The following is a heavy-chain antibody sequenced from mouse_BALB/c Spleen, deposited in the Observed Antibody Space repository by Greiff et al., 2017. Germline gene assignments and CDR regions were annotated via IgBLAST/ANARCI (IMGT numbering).Heavy chain of an antibody. CDR2: IWAGGST. V-gene: IGHV2-9*02. Sequence: VQRVESGPGLVAPSQSLSITCTVSGFSLTSYGVHWVRQPPGKGLEWLGVIWAGGSTNYNSALMSRLSISKDNSKSQVFLKMNSLQTDDTAMYYCARYRYDGSWFAYWGQGTLVTVSA. J-gene: IGHJ3*01. D-gene: IGHD2-14*01. CDR3: ARYRYDGSWFAY. CDR1: GFSLTSYG.